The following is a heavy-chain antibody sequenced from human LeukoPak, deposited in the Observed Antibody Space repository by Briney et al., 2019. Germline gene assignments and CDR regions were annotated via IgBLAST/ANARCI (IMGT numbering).Heavy chain of an antibody. Sequence: GGSLRLSCAASGFTFSDHYMEWVRQAPGKGLEWVARIRNKATSYTTEYAASVKGRFTISRDESQNSLYLEMTSLKTEDTAMYYCARGPPHSGSERPFDYWGQGTLVTVSS. D-gene: IGHD1-26*01. CDR1: GFTFSDHY. V-gene: IGHV3-72*01. J-gene: IGHJ4*02. CDR2: IRNKATSYTT. CDR3: ARGPPHSGSERPFDY.